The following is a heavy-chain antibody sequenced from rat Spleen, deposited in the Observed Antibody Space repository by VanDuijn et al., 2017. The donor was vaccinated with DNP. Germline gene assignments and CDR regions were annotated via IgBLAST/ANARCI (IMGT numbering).Heavy chain of an antibody. V-gene: IGHV5S13*01. J-gene: IGHJ2*01. CDR1: GFTFSNYG. CDR3: ARDNYGGYY. CDR2: ISNGGDAT. Sequence: EVQLVESGGGLVQPGRSLKLSCAASGFTFSNYGMAWVRQAPTEGLEWVASISNGGDATDYRDSMKGRFTISRDNAKNTVYLQMNSLKSEDTATYYCARDNYGGYYWGHGVMVTVSS. D-gene: IGHD1-11*01.